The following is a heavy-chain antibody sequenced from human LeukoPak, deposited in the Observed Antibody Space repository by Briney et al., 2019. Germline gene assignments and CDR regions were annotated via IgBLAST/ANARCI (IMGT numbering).Heavy chain of an antibody. J-gene: IGHJ6*02. CDR1: RGSFSGYY. Sequence: PSETQSLTCAVYRGSFSGYYWSWIRQPPGKGLEWIGEINHSGSTNYNPSLKSRVTISVDTSKNQFSLKLSSVTAADTAVYYCARGRAVAGKRYYYGMDVWGQGTTVTVSS. CDR2: INHSGST. CDR3: ARGRAVAGKRYYYGMDV. V-gene: IGHV4-34*01. D-gene: IGHD6-19*01.